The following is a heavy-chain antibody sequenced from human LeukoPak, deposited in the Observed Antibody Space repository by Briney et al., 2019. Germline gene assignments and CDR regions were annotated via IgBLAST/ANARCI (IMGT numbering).Heavy chain of an antibody. Sequence: PSETLSLTCTVSGYSISSDYYWGWIRQSPGKGLEWIGNIHQSGSTYYNPSLRSRLTMSVDMSKNQFSLKLSSVTAADTAVYYCARDRHDFWIPFMDVWGKGTTVTVSS. CDR1: GYSISSDYY. J-gene: IGHJ6*03. V-gene: IGHV4-38-2*02. CDR3: ARDRHDFWIPFMDV. D-gene: IGHD3-3*01. CDR2: IHQSGST.